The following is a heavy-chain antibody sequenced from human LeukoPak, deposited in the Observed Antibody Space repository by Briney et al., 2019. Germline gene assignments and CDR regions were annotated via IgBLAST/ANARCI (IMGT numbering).Heavy chain of an antibody. CDR2: ISGSGDNM. CDR3: ARDLIYSYGNFDY. Sequence: GGSLRLSCLASKFTFNNYAMTWVRQAPGKGLEWVSSISGSGDNMDYADSVKGRFTISRDNAKNSLYLQMNSLRAEDTAVYYCARDLIYSYGNFDYWGQGTLVTVSS. D-gene: IGHD5-18*01. J-gene: IGHJ4*02. CDR1: KFTFNNYA. V-gene: IGHV3-21*01.